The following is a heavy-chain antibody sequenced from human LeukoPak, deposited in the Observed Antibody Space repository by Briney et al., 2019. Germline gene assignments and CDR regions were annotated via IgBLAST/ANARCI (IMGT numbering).Heavy chain of an antibody. CDR1: GFTFTSYS. V-gene: IGHV3-23*01. CDR2: ISGGGGST. CDR3: ARGYVRAFDF. J-gene: IGHJ3*01. Sequence: GGSLRLSCAASGFTFTSYSMNWVRQAPGKGLEWVSTISGGGGSTYYSDSVKGRFTVSRDNSKNTLYLQMNSLSAEDTAVYYCARGYVRAFDFWGQGTMVTVSS. D-gene: IGHD2-15*01.